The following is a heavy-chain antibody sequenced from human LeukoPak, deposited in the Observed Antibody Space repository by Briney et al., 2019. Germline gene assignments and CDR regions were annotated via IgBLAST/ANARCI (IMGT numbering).Heavy chain of an antibody. D-gene: IGHD2/OR15-2a*01. V-gene: IGHV3-33*01. CDR2: IWYDGSNK. CDR3: AREGPRGNSQFDY. J-gene: IGHJ4*02. CDR1: GFTFSSYG. Sequence: PGRSLRLSCAASGFTFSSYGMHWVRQAPGKGLEWVALIWYDGSNKYYADSVKGRLTISRDNSKNTLYLQMNGLRAEDTAVYYCAREGPRGNSQFDYWGQGTLVTVSS.